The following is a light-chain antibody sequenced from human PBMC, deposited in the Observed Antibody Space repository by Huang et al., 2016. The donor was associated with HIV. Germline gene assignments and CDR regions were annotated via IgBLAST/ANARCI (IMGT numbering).Light chain of an antibody. Sequence: DIVMTQSPDSLAVSLGERATINCKSSQSILYSSNNKNYLAWYQQKPGQPPKLLIYWACTRESGVPDRFSGSGSGTDFTLTISSLQAEDVAVYCCQQYYNTPPTFGRGTKVEVK. CDR2: WAC. CDR3: QQYYNTPPT. J-gene: IGKJ1*01. CDR1: QSILYSSNNKNY. V-gene: IGKV4-1*01.